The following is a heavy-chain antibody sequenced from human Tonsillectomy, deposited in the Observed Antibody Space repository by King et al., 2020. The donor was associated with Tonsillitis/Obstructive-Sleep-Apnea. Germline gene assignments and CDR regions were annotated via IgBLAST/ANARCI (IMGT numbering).Heavy chain of an antibody. V-gene: IGHV3-23*04. CDR3: AKDHLHCIRTNCYTGGGDY. CDR1: GFTFSNYA. CDR2: ISGGGGST. Sequence: EVQLVESGGGLVQPGGSLRLSCAASGFTFSNYAMSWVRQAPGKGLEWVSAISGGGGSTYYADSVKGRFTISRDNSKNTLYLQMNSLRGEDTAVYYCAKDHLHCIRTNCYTGGGDYWGQGTLVTVSS. J-gene: IGHJ4*02. D-gene: IGHD2-2*02.